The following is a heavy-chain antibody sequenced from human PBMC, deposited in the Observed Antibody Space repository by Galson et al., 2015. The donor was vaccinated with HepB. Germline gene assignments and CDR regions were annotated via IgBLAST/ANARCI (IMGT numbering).Heavy chain of an antibody. D-gene: IGHD3-10*01. CDR2: IRGYNGNT. CDR3: ARELRQSGLDP. CDR1: GYTFTSYG. J-gene: IGHJ5*02. Sequence: SVKVSCKASGYTFTSYGISWVRQAPGQGLEWMGWIRGYNGNTNYEQKVQDRVTMTTDTSTSTAYMELRSLRSDDTAVYYCARELRQSGLDPWGQGTLVTVSS. V-gene: IGHV1-18*04.